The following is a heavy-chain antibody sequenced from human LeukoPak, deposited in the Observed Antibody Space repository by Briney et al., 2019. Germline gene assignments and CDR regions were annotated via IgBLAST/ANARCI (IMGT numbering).Heavy chain of an antibody. CDR2: INEDESER. V-gene: IGHV3-7*01. CDR3: ARDRLRYCSGGSCLVDY. J-gene: IGHJ4*02. CDR1: EFTFSVYW. D-gene: IGHD2-15*01. Sequence: GGSLRLSCAASEFTFSVYWMTWVRQAPGKGLEWVANINEDESERYYVDSVKGRFTISRDNAKNSLYLQMNSLRAEDTAVYYCARDRLRYCSGGSCLVDYWGQGTLVTVSS.